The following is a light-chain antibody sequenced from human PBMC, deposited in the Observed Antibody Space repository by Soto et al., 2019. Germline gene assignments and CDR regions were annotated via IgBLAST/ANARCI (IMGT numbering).Light chain of an antibody. J-gene: IGLJ3*02. V-gene: IGLV1-36*01. CDR3: AAWDNSLNGWV. Sequence: QSVLTQPPSLSEAPRQRVTISCSGSRSNIGENAVNWYQQFPGKAPKLLIYYDDLLPSGVSDRFSGSKSGTSASLAISGLQSGDEAEYYCAAWDNSLNGWVFGGGTKVTVL. CDR2: YDD. CDR1: RSNIGENA.